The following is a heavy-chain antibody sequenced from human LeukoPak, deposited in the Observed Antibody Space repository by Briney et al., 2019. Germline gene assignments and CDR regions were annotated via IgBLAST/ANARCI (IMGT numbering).Heavy chain of an antibody. V-gene: IGHV4-39*07. CDR3: ASFYYYDSSGYYYPIAFDY. D-gene: IGHD3-22*01. CDR2: IYYSGST. J-gene: IGHJ4*02. CDR1: GGSISSSSYY. Sequence: SETLSLTCTVSGGSISSSSYYWGWIRQPPGKGLEWIGSIYYSGSTYYNPSLKSRVTISVDTSKNQFSLKLSSVTAADTAVYYCASFYYYDSSGYYYPIAFDYWGQGTLVTVSS.